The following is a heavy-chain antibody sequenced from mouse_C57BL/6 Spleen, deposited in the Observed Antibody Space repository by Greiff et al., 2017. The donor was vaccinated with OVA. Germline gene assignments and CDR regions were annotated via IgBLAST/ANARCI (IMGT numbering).Heavy chain of an antibody. CDR1: GYSITSGYY. V-gene: IGHV3-6*01. CDR2: ISYDGSN. D-gene: IGHD1-1*01. CDR3: ARDRGDYYGSSFAY. J-gene: IGHJ3*01. Sequence: ESGPGLVKPSQSLSLTCSVTGYSITSGYYWNWIRQFPGNKLEWMGYISYDGSNNYNPSLKNRISITRDTSKNQFFLKLNSVTTEDTATYYCARDRGDYYGSSFAYWGQGTLVTVSA.